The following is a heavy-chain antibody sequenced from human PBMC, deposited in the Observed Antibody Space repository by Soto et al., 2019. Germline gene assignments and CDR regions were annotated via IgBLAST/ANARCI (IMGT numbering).Heavy chain of an antibody. CDR3: ARRTMGTSYPAFFDY. V-gene: IGHV4-39*02. CDR2: IYYSGST. Sequence: QLQLQESGPGLVKPSETLSLTCTVSGASISSSSYYWGWIRQPPGKGLEWIGSIYYSGSTYFNPSLKSRVTISVDTSKNHFSLKLSSVTAADTAVYYCARRTMGTSYPAFFDYWGQGTLVTVSS. CDR1: GASISSSSYY. D-gene: IGHD1-26*01. J-gene: IGHJ4*02.